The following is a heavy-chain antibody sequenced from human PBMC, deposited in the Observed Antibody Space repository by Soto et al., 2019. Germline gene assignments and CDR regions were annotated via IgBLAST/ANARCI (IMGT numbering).Heavy chain of an antibody. CDR1: GGSISDFY. CDR2: IYYSGST. CDR3: ARVGGLAARTFDY. J-gene: IGHJ4*02. V-gene: IGHV4-59*01. Sequence: PSETLSLTCTVSGGSISDFYGSWIRQPPGKGLEWIGYIYYSGSTNYNPSLKSRVTISVDTSKNQFSLNLRSMSPADTAVYYCARVGGLAARTFDYWGPGTLVTVSS. D-gene: IGHD6-6*01.